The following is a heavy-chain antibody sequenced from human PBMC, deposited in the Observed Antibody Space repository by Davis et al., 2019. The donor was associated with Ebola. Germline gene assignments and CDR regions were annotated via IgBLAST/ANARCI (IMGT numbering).Heavy chain of an antibody. V-gene: IGHV5-10-1*01. CDR2: IDPSDSYT. D-gene: IGHD2-15*01. CDR3: ARDIPSSYNWFDP. CDR1: GYSFNNYW. Sequence: GESLKISCKGSGYSFNNYWISWERQLPGKGLEWLGRIDPSDSYTNYSPSFQGHITISVDRSVSSVFLQWSSLRASDTAIYYCARDIPSSYNWFDPWGQGTQVTVSS. J-gene: IGHJ5*02.